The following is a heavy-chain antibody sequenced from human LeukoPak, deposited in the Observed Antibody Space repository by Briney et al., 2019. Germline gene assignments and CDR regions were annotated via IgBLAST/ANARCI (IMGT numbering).Heavy chain of an antibody. D-gene: IGHD5-18*01. CDR2: TYYRSKWYN. CDR1: GDSVSSNSAA. CDR3: AREGHWIQLWIHYYYGMDV. V-gene: IGHV6-1*01. J-gene: IGHJ6*02. Sequence: SQTLSLTCAISGDSVSSNSAAWNWIRQSPSRGLEWLGRTYYRSKWYNDYAVSVKSRITINPDTSKNQFSLQLNSVTPEDTAVYYCAREGHWIQLWIHYYYGMDVWGQGTTVTVSS.